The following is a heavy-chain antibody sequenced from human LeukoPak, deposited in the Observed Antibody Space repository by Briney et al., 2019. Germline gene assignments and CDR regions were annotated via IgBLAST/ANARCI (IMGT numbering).Heavy chain of an antibody. Sequence: GASVKVSCKASGYTFTDYYIQWVRQAPGQGLEWLGWINPNNGGIKYAQKFQGRVTVTRDTSISTAYMELNDLRSDDTAVYYCARRSDGTTTVNDGFEVWGQGTMVTVSS. CDR2: INPNNGGI. J-gene: IGHJ3*01. V-gene: IGHV1-2*02. CDR3: ARRSDGTTTVNDGFEV. D-gene: IGHD4-17*01. CDR1: GYTFTDYY.